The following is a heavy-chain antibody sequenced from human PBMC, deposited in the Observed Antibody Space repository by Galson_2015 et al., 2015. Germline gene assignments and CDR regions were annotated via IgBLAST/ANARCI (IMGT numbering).Heavy chain of an antibody. CDR2: ISNSGGIT. D-gene: IGHD1-26*01. CDR1: GFTFSSYA. J-gene: IGHJ6*02. Sequence: SLRLSCAASGFTFSSYAMSWVRQAPGKGLEWVSDISNSGGITYYADSVKGRFTISRDSSKNTLYLQMNSLRADDTAVYYCAKDRDSWSYYYYYGMDVWGQGTTVTVSS. CDR3: AKDRDSWSYYYYYGMDV. V-gene: IGHV3-23*01.